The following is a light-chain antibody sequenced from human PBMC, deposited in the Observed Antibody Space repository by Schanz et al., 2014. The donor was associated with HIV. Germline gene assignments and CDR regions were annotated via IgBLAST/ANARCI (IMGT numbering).Light chain of an antibody. CDR3: SSYTSSSPVV. CDR2: EVR. Sequence: QSALTQPRSVSGSPGQSVTISCTGTSSDVGGYNYVSWYQQHPGKAPKLLIYEVRRRPSGVSSRFSGSKSGNTASLTISGLQSEDEGDYYCSSYTSSSPVVFGGGTKLTVL. J-gene: IGLJ2*01. CDR1: SSDVGGYNY. V-gene: IGLV2-14*01.